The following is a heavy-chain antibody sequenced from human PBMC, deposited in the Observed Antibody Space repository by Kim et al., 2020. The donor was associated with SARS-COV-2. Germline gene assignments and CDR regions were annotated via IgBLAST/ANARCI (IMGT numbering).Heavy chain of an antibody. V-gene: IGHV4-39*07. J-gene: IGHJ4*02. CDR3: AGGFRGYSYGY. Sequence: SETLSLTCTVSGVSISSSSYYWGWIRQPPGKGLEWIGSIYYSGSTYYNPSLKSRVTISVDTSKNQFSLKLSSVTAADTAVYYCAGGFRGYSYGYWGQGTLLTVSS. D-gene: IGHD5-18*01. CDR2: IYYSGST. CDR1: GVSISSSSYY.